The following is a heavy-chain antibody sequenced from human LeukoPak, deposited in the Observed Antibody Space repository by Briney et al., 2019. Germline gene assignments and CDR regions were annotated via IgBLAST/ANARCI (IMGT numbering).Heavy chain of an antibody. CDR1: GASISSYY. CDR3: ARNHYDFWSGSTPLYFDY. CDR2: IYYTGST. D-gene: IGHD3-3*01. J-gene: IGHJ4*02. V-gene: IGHV4-59*01. Sequence: SETLSLTCTVSGASISSYYWSWIRQPPGKGLEWIGYIYYTGSTNYNPSLKSRVTISLDTSKNQFSLKLNSVTAADTAVYYCARNHYDFWSGSTPLYFDYWGQGTLVTVSS.